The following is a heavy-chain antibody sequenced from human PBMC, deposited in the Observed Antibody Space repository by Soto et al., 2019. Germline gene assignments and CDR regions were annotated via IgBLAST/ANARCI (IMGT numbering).Heavy chain of an antibody. Sequence: GGSLRLSCAASGFTFSSYWMHWVRQAPGKGLVWVSRINSDGSSTSYADSVKGRFTISRDNAKNTLYLQMNSLRAEDTAVYYCAREDIVVVPAAIYHWGQGTRVTVSS. CDR2: INSDGSST. J-gene: IGHJ4*02. CDR1: GFTFSSYW. D-gene: IGHD2-2*01. CDR3: AREDIVVVPAAIYH. V-gene: IGHV3-74*01.